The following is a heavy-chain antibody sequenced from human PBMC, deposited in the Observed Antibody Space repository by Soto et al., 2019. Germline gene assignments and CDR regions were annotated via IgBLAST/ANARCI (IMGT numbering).Heavy chain of an antibody. Sequence: ASVKVSCKASGYTFTSYDINWVRQATGQGLEWMGWMNPNSGNTNYAQNLQGRVTMTTDTSTSTAYMELSSLRSEDTAVYYCAAGIYDSRGYYRIFDYWGQGTLVTVSS. J-gene: IGHJ4*02. CDR2: MNPNSGNT. D-gene: IGHD3-22*01. CDR3: AAGIYDSRGYYRIFDY. CDR1: GYTFTSYD. V-gene: IGHV1-8*01.